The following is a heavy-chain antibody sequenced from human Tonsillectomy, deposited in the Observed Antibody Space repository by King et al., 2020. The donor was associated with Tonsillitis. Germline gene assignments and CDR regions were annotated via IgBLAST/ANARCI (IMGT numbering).Heavy chain of an antibody. D-gene: IGHD6-13*01. CDR2: ISWNSGSI. V-gene: IGHV3-9*01. CDR3: AATGYSRSFIGSYFES. J-gene: IGHJ4*02. Sequence: VQLVESGGGLVQPGRSLRLSCAASGFTFDDYAMHWVRQAPGKGLEWVSGISWNSGSIGYADSVKGRFTISRDNAKNSLYLQMNSLRAEDTALYYCAATGYSRSFIGSYFESWGQGTLVTVSS. CDR1: GFTFDDYA.